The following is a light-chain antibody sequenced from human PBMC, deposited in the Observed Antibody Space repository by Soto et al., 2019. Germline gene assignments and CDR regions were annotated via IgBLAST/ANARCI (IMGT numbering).Light chain of an antibody. Sequence: EIVLTQSPGTLSLSPGERATLSCRASQSISSSYLAWYQQKPGQAPRLLIYGASSRATGIPDRFSGSGSGTDFTLTISRLEPEDFAVYYCQQYDNSPYTFGKGTKLEIK. J-gene: IGKJ2*01. V-gene: IGKV3-20*01. CDR2: GAS. CDR1: QSISSSY. CDR3: QQYDNSPYT.